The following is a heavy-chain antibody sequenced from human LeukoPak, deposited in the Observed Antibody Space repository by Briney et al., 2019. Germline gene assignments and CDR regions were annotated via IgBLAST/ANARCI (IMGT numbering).Heavy chain of an antibody. CDR1: GYSFTSYW. J-gene: IGHJ5*02. CDR2: IYPGDSDT. D-gene: IGHD6-13*01. CDR3: ARRESSSWYGGWFDP. V-gene: IGHV5-51*01. Sequence: GESLKISCKGSGYSFTSYWIGGGRPLPGKGLEWMGIIYPGDSDTRYSPSFQGQVTISADKSISTAYLQWSSLKASDTAMYYCARRESSSWYGGWFDPWGQGTLVTVSS.